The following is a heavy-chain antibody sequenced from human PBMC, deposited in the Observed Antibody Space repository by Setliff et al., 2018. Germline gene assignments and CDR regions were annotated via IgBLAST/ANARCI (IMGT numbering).Heavy chain of an antibody. CDR3: AREQWLDPPGYYYMDV. Sequence: SETLSLTCTVSGGSISSYYWSWIRQPAGKGLEWIGRIYTSGSTYYNPSLKSRVTMSIDTSKNQFSLELNSVTAADMAVYYCAREQWLDPPGYYYMDVWAKGTTVTV. CDR1: GGSISSYY. J-gene: IGHJ6*03. D-gene: IGHD6-19*01. V-gene: IGHV4-4*07. CDR2: IYTSGST.